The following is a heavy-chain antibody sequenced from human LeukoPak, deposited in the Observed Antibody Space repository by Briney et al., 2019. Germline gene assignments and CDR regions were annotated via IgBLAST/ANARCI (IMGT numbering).Heavy chain of an antibody. D-gene: IGHD3-22*01. CDR3: AGNYYDSSGYLPD. CDR1: GGSFSGYY. V-gene: IGHV4-34*01. J-gene: IGHJ4*02. CDR2: INHSGST. Sequence: TSSETLSLTCAVYGGSFSGYYWSWIRQPPGKGLEWIGEINHSGSTNYNPSLKSRVTISVDTSKNQFSLKLSSVTAADTALYYCAGNYYDSSGYLPDWGQGTLVTVSS.